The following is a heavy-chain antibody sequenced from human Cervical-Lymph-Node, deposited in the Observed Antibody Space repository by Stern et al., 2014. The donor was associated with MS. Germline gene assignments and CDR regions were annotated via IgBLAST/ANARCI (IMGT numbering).Heavy chain of an antibody. CDR2: ISHSGTT. Sequence: VQLVESGPRLVKPSETLSLTCSVSGGSLSDSTYYWDWIRQSPGKGLEWIGSISHSGTTSYNPAITSRVTISVDPSKNQFSLKLHSVTAADTAVFYCARRVVDWYFDVWGRGTLVTVSS. D-gene: IGHD2-15*01. CDR3: ARRVVDWYFDV. CDR1: GGSLSDSTYY. J-gene: IGHJ2*01. V-gene: IGHV4-39*01.